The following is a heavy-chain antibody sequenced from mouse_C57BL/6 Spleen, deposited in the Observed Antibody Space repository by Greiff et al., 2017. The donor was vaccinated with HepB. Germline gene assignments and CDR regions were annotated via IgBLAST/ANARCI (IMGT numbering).Heavy chain of an antibody. CDR1: GFTFSSYA. CDR2: ISDGGSYT. Sequence: EVKLVESGGGLVKPGGSLKLSCAASGFTFSSYAMSWVRQTPEKRLEWVATISDGGSYTYYPDNVKGRFTISRDNAKNNLYLQMSHLKSEDTAMYYCARDRGSNYAAWFAYWGQGTLVTVSA. V-gene: IGHV5-4*01. J-gene: IGHJ3*01. D-gene: IGHD2-5*01. CDR3: ARDRGSNYAAWFAY.